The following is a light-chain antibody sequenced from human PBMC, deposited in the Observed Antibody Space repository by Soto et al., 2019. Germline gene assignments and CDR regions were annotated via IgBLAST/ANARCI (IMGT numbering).Light chain of an antibody. J-gene: IGLJ3*02. CDR3: QTHDNSLIASYWV. V-gene: IGLV1-40*01. Sequence: QSVLTQPPSVSGAPGQRVTISCTGSSSNIGADYDVHWYQQRPGTAPRLLIYDNNNRPSGVPARFSGSKSGTSASLAITGLQTEDEDFYYCQTHDNSLIASYWVFGGGTKVTVL. CDR1: SSNIGADYD. CDR2: DNN.